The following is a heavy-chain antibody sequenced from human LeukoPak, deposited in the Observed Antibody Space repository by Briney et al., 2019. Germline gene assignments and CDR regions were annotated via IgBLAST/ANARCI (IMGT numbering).Heavy chain of an antibody. CDR1: GFTFSIYA. J-gene: IGHJ4*02. CDR2: ISGSGGNT. Sequence: PGGSLRLSCAASGFTFSIYAMSWVRQAPGKGLEWVSTISGSGGNTYYTDSVKGRFTISRDNADNSLYLQMTSLRVDDTALYHCASGGYCNGGNCQETLFHNWGQGTLVTVSS. D-gene: IGHD2-15*01. V-gene: IGHV3-23*01. CDR3: ASGGYCNGGNCQETLFHN.